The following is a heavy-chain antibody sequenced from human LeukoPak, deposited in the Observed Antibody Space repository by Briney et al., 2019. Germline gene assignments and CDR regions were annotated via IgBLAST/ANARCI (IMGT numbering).Heavy chain of an antibody. V-gene: IGHV3-23*01. CDR3: AKDSGSFDFWSGYWVDY. CDR1: GFTFSSYA. D-gene: IGHD3-3*01. CDR2: IIGSGGST. J-gene: IGHJ4*02. Sequence: GGSLRLSCAASGFTFSSYAMSWVRQAPGKGLEWVSAIIGSGGSTYYADSVKGRFTISRDNSKNTLYLQMNSLRAEDTAVYYCAKDSGSFDFWSGYWVDYWGQGTLVTVSS.